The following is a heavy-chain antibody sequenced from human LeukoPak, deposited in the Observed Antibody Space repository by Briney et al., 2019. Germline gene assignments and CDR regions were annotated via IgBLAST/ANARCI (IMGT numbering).Heavy chain of an antibody. CDR2: INSDGSST. D-gene: IGHD3-3*01. CDR1: GLTFSSYW. Sequence: GGSLRLSCAASGLTFSSYWMHWVRHAPGKGLVWVSRINSDGSSTSYADSVKGRFTISRDNAKNTLYLQMNSLRAEDTAVYYCARDLTIFGVVTWDYYYGMDVWGQGTTVTVSS. V-gene: IGHV3-74*01. J-gene: IGHJ6*02. CDR3: ARDLTIFGVVTWDYYYGMDV.